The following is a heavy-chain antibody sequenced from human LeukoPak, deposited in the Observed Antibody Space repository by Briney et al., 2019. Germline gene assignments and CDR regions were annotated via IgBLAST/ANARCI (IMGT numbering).Heavy chain of an antibody. CDR3: ARTGYYYDSSGPRGSYYMDV. V-gene: IGHV4-61*02. CDR1: GGSISSGSYY. J-gene: IGHJ6*03. CDR2: IYTSGST. D-gene: IGHD3-22*01. Sequence: SETLSLTCTVSGGSISSGSYYWSWIRQPAGKGLEWIGRIYTSGSTNYNPSLKGRVTISVDTSKNQFSLKLSSVTAADTAVYYCARTGYYYDSSGPRGSYYMDVRGKGTTVTISS.